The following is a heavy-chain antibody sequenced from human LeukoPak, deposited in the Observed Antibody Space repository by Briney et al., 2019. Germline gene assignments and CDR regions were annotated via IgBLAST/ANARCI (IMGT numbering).Heavy chain of an antibody. J-gene: IGHJ4*02. CDR3: ARAGGGYSYTFSQSYFDY. D-gene: IGHD5-18*01. CDR1: GVSISADGYY. V-gene: IGHV4-31*03. CDR2: IHYSGST. Sequence: PSETLSLTCTVSGVSISADGYYWSWIRQPPGEGLEWIGYIHYSGSTYYNPSLKSRVTISVDTSKNQFSLKLSSVAAADTAVYYCARAGGGYSYTFSQSYFDYWGQGTLVTVSS.